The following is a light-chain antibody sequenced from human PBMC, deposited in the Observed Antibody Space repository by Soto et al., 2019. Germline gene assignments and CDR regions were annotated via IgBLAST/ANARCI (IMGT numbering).Light chain of an antibody. CDR3: QQYENLPT. J-gene: IGKJ5*01. CDR2: DAS. CDR1: QNINNY. Sequence: DIQMTQSPSSLSASVGDRVTITCQASQNINNYLNWYQQKPGRAPKLLIYDASNLEAGVPSRFRGSGYGSDFTFTIIRLQPEDIETYYCQQYENLPTCGQGTRLEIK. V-gene: IGKV1-33*01.